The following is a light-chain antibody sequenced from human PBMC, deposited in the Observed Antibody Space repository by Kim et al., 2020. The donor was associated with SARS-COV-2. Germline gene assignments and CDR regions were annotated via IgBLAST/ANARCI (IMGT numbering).Light chain of an antibody. CDR1: QDITRG. CDR3: QQYKSYPYT. Sequence: FASVGDRVTITCRASQDITRGLAWYQQKPEKAPKSLIYDASNLQGGVPSRFSASGSGTDFTLTISSLQPEDFATYYCQQYKSYPYTFGQGTKLEI. CDR2: DAS. V-gene: IGKV1D-16*01. J-gene: IGKJ2*01.